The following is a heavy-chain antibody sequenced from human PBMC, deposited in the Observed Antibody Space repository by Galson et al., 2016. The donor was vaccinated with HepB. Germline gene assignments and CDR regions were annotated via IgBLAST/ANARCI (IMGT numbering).Heavy chain of an antibody. CDR1: GFTFRNYA. V-gene: IGHV3-23*01. D-gene: IGHD6-13*01. CDR3: ARDGSSQFSSNWYVAFDI. J-gene: IGHJ3*02. CDR2: VTGSGGST. Sequence: SLRLSCAASGFTFRNYAMSWVRQAPGKGLEWVSGVTGSGGSTYYADSVRGRFTISRDNSKNTLYLQMNSLRDEDTAVYYCARDGSSQFSSNWYVAFDIWGQGTVVTVSS.